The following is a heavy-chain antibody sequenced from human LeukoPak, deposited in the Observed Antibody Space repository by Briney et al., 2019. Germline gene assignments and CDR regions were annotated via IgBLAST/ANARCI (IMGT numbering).Heavy chain of an antibody. D-gene: IGHD3-10*01. J-gene: IGHJ4*02. CDR2: ISGSGGST. Sequence: PGGSLRLSCAASGFTFSSYAMSWVRQAPGKGLEWVSAISGSGGSTYYADSVKGRFTISRDNPKNTLYLQMNSLRAEDTAVYYCAKDYYGSGSYYPEPFDYWGQGTLVTVSS. CDR3: AKDYYGSGSYYPEPFDY. V-gene: IGHV3-23*01. CDR1: GFTFSSYA.